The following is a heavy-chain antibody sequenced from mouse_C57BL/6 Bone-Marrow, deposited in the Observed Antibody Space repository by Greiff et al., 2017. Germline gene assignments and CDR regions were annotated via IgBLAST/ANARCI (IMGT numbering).Heavy chain of an antibody. V-gene: IGHV14-4*01. CDR2: IDPENGDT. D-gene: IGHD2-4*01. J-gene: IGHJ2*01. CDR1: GFNIKDDY. CDR3: TTWVYDYDVLFDY. Sequence: EVQLQQSGAELVRPGASVKLSCTASGFNIKDDYMHWVKQRPEQGLEWIGWIDPENGDTEYASKFQGKATITEDPSSNTAYLQLSSLTSEDTAVYYGTTWVYDYDVLFDYWGQGTTLTVSS.